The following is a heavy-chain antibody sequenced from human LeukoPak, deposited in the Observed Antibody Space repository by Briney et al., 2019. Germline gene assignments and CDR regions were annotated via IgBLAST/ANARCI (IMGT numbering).Heavy chain of an antibody. CDR1: GYTFTGYY. V-gene: IGHV1-2*02. D-gene: IGHD2-8*01. J-gene: IGHJ3*02. CDR2: INPNSGGT. Sequence: PGESLKVSCKASGYTFTGYYMHWVRQAPGQGLEWMGWINPNSGGTNYAQKFQGRVTMTRDTSISTAYMELSRLRSDDTAVYYCARPLMVPFSDAFDIWGQGTMVTVSS. CDR3: ARPLMVPFSDAFDI.